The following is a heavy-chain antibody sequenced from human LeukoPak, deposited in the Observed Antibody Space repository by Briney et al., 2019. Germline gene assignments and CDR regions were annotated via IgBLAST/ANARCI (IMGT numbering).Heavy chain of an antibody. CDR1: GFTFSSYA. D-gene: IGHD6-13*01. CDR2: ISGSGGST. V-gene: IGHV3-23*01. Sequence: GGSLRLSCAASGFTFSSYAMSWVRQAPGKGLEWVSAISGSGGSTYYADSVKGRFTISRDNSENTLYLQMNSLRAEDTAVYYCAKAVSAVGYYYMDVWGKGTTVAVSS. CDR3: AKAVSAVGYYYMDV. J-gene: IGHJ6*03.